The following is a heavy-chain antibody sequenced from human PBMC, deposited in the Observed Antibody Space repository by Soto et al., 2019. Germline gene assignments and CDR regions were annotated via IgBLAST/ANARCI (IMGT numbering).Heavy chain of an antibody. Sequence: SPTLSLTCAISGDSVSSKSAAWNWIRHSPSRGLEWLGRTYYRSKWSTDYAVSVESRITINPDTSKNQFSLHLNSVTPEDTAVYYCTRALAGSYDSWGQGTLVTVSS. D-gene: IGHD1-26*01. CDR2: TYYRSKWST. CDR3: TRALAGSYDS. CDR1: GDSVSSKSAA. V-gene: IGHV6-1*01. J-gene: IGHJ5*01.